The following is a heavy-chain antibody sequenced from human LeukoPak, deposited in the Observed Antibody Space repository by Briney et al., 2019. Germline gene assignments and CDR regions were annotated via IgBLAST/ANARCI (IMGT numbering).Heavy chain of an antibody. J-gene: IGHJ4*02. Sequence: GRSLRLSCAASGFTFSSYGMHWVRQAPGKGLEWVAVISYDGSNKYYADSVKGRFTTSRDNSKNTLCLQMNSLRAEDTAVYYCAKDLYSYGTHFDYWGQGTLVTVSS. CDR2: ISYDGSNK. D-gene: IGHD5-18*01. CDR3: AKDLYSYGTHFDY. V-gene: IGHV3-30*18. CDR1: GFTFSSYG.